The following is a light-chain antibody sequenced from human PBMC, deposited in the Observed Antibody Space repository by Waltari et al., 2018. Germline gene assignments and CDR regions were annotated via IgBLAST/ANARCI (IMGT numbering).Light chain of an antibody. CDR3: CSYAGSAPRLV. J-gene: IGLJ3*02. V-gene: IGLV2-23*02. CDR1: SNHVGSYDL. CDR2: EVI. Sequence: QSALTQPASVSGSPGQSITISCTGTSNHVGSYDLVSWYQFRPGEVPKLLIYEVIKRPSGVPHRFSGSKSDKTASLTISRLQAEDEAAYYCCSYAGSAPRLVFGGGTNLTVL.